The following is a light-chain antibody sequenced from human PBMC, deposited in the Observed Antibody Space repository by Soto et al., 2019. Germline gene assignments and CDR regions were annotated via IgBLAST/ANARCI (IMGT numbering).Light chain of an antibody. Sequence: EIVMTQSPATLSVSPGERATVSFRASQSVSSNLAWYQQKPGQAPRLLIYGASTRATGTPARFSGSGSGTDFTLTISSLEPEDFAVYYCLQRRNSWTFGQGTKVDIK. CDR1: QSVSSN. CDR3: LQRRNSWT. V-gene: IGKV3-15*01. CDR2: GAS. J-gene: IGKJ1*01.